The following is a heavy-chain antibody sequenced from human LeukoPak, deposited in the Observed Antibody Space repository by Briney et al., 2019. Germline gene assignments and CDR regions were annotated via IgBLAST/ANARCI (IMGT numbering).Heavy chain of an antibody. CDR3: ARAASVVVPAAIRGELW. CDR2: INPNSGGT. D-gene: IGHD2-2*02. Sequence: GASVKVSCKASGYTFTGYYMHWVRQAPGQGLEWMGWINPNSGGTNYAQKFQGRVTMTRDTSISTAYMELSRLRSDDTAVYYCARAASVVVPAAIRGELWWGQGTLVTVSS. CDR1: GYTFTGYY. J-gene: IGHJ4*02. V-gene: IGHV1-2*02.